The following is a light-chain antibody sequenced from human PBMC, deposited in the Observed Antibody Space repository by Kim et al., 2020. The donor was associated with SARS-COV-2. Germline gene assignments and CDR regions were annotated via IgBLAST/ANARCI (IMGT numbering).Light chain of an antibody. Sequence: SYELTQPPSVSVSPGQTASITCSGDKLGDKYACWYQQKPGQSPVLVIYEDSKRPSGIPERFSGSNSGNTATLTLSGTQAMDEADYYCQAWDSSTGVFGGG. J-gene: IGLJ3*02. CDR2: EDS. CDR1: KLGDKY. CDR3: QAWDSSTGV. V-gene: IGLV3-1*01.